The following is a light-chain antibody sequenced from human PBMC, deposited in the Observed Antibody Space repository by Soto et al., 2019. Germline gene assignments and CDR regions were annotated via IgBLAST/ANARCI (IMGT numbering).Light chain of an antibody. CDR2: KAS. V-gene: IGKV1-5*03. Sequence: IQVTQFPSSLSASVGDRVTLTCRASQNINNWLAWYQFKPGKAPRLLIYKASTLETGVPSRFSGSGSGTEFTLTISGLQPDDFAPYYCQQYDTFWTFGQGTTVDIE. CDR3: QQYDTFWT. CDR1: QNINNW. J-gene: IGKJ1*01.